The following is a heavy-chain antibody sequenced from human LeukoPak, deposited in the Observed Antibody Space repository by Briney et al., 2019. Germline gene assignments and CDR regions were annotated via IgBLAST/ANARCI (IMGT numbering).Heavy chain of an antibody. D-gene: IGHD3-10*01. CDR2: IYHSGST. CDR3: ATTMVRGVIKGTDAFDI. V-gene: IGHV4-4*02. CDR1: GGPISSSNW. J-gene: IGHJ3*02. Sequence: SGALSLTCAVSGGPISSSNWWSWARQPPGKGLEWTGEIYHSGSTNYDPSLKGRVTISVDKSKNQFSLKLSSVTAADTAVYYCATTMVRGVIKGTDAFDIWGQGTMVTVSS.